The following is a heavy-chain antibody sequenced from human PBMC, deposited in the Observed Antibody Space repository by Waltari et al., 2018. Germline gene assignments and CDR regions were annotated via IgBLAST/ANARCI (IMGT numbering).Heavy chain of an antibody. CDR3: ARGRGYNYAFR. J-gene: IGHJ4*02. D-gene: IGHD5-12*01. Sequence: QVQLQESGPGLLKPSQNLSLTCTVSGGSITSGSYYWNWIRKPAGKGLEWIGRLYISGSATYNPSLSSRVHISVDTSKNQISLKLSSVTAADTAVYYCARGRGYNYAFRWGQGTLVTVSS. V-gene: IGHV4-61*02. CDR1: GGSITSGSYY. CDR2: LYISGSA.